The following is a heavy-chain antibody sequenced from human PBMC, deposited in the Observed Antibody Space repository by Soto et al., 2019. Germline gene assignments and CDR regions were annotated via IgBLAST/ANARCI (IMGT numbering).Heavy chain of an antibody. J-gene: IGHJ4*02. Sequence: GGSLSLSCAASGFTFNDHFMDWVRQAPGKGLEWVGRTRNKANSYTTEYAASVEGRFTVSRDDSKNSLYLQMNSLKTEDTAVYYCARESSFCSGSSCYFIAPFDYWGQGTLVTVSS. CDR3: ARESSFCSGSSCYFIAPFDY. CDR1: GFTFNDHF. D-gene: IGHD2-15*01. V-gene: IGHV3-72*01. CDR2: TRNKANSYTT.